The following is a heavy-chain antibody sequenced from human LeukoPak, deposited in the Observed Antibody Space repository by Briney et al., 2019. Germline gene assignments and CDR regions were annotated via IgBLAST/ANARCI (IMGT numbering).Heavy chain of an antibody. CDR1: GYTFTGYY. J-gene: IGHJ6*03. Sequence: ASVKVSCKASGYTFTGYYMHWVRQAPGQGLEWMGWINPNSGGTNYAQKFQGRVTMTRDTSISTAYMELSRLRSDDTAVYYCARDGYSYGYYYMDVWGKGTTVTISS. CDR2: INPNSGGT. CDR3: ARDGYSYGYYYMDV. D-gene: IGHD5-18*01. V-gene: IGHV1-2*02.